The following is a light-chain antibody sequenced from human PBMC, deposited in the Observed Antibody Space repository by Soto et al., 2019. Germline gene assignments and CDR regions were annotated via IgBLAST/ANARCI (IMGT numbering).Light chain of an antibody. Sequence: EIVLTQSPGTLSLSPGERATLSCRASQSVSSSYLAWYQQKPGQAPRLLIYGASSRATGIPDRFSGSGSGTDVPLIISRLEPEDFAVYYCQQYGSSRLTFGGGTKVEIK. CDR2: GAS. J-gene: IGKJ4*02. CDR3: QQYGSSRLT. CDR1: QSVSSSY. V-gene: IGKV3-20*01.